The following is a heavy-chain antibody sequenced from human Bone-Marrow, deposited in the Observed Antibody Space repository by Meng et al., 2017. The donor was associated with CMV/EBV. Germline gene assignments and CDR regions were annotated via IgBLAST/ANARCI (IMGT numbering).Heavy chain of an antibody. Sequence: ESLKISCAASGFTFSSYSMNWVRQAPGKGLEWIGSIYHSGRTYSNPSLKSRVTMSVDTSKNHFSLKLSSVNAADTATYFCGRVEQLVSDYWGQGMLVTVSS. CDR1: GFTFSSYS. CDR3: GRVEQLVSDY. D-gene: IGHD6-6*01. CDR2: IYHSGRT. J-gene: IGHJ4*02. V-gene: IGHV4-38-2*01.